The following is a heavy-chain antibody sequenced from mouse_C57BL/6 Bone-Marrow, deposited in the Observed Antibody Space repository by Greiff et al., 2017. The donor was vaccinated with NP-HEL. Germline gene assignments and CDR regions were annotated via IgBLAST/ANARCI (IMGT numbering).Heavy chain of an antibody. Sequence: EVQRVESVAELVRPGASVKLSCTASGFNIKNTYMHWVKQRPEQGLEWIGRIDPANGNTKYAPKFQGKATITADTSSNTAYLQLSSLTSEDTAIYYCARGDYDYDGAFDVWGTGTTVTVSS. V-gene: IGHV14-3*01. J-gene: IGHJ1*03. D-gene: IGHD2-4*01. CDR2: IDPANGNT. CDR3: ARGDYDYDGAFDV. CDR1: GFNIKNTY.